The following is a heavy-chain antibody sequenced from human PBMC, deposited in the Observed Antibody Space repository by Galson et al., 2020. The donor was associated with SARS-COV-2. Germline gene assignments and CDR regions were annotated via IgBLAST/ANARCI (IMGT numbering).Heavy chain of an antibody. CDR2: INTYGNST. CDR1: GFSFSDYW. V-gene: IGHV3-74*01. D-gene: IGHD3-22*01. J-gene: IGHJ4*02. CDR3: VRHSSGDY. Sequence: GGSLRLYCAASGFSFSDYWMHWVRQAPGKGLVWVSRINTYGNSTNYADSVRGRFTVSRDNAKNMLYLQMNSLRADDTAVYYCVRHSSGDYWGRGTLVTVSS.